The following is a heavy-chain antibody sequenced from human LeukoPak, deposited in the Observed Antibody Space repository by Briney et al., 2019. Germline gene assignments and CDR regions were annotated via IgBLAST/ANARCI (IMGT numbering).Heavy chain of an antibody. CDR2: IYYSGST. V-gene: IGHV4-59*01. J-gene: IGHJ3*02. Sequence: SETLSLTCTVSGVPISSYYWSWVRQPPGKGLEYIGYIYYSGSTYYNPSLNRRVTMSLDTSKNQFSLKLSSVTAADTAVYYCAREEVPHGFDIWGQGTMVTVSS. CDR3: AREEVPHGFDI. CDR1: GVPISSYY.